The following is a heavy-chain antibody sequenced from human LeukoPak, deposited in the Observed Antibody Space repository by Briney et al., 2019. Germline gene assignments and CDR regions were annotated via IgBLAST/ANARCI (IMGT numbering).Heavy chain of an antibody. CDR1: GFTFSSYW. CDR3: ASFGEYQLYYYYMDV. V-gene: IGHV3-7*01. CDR2: IKQDGSEK. Sequence: GGSLRLSCAASGFTFSSYWMSWVRQAPGKGLEWVANIKQDGSEKYYVDSVKGRFTISRDNAKNSLYLQMNSLRAEDTAVYHCASFGEYQLYYYYMDVWGKGTTVTVSS. D-gene: IGHD2-2*01. J-gene: IGHJ6*03.